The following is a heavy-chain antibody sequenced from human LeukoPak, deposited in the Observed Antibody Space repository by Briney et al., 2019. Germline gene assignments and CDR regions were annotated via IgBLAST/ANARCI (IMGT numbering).Heavy chain of an antibody. CDR3: ASQSVHTYYYDSSGYYYYYYMDV. CDR2: IYTSGST. J-gene: IGHJ6*03. V-gene: IGHV4-61*02. D-gene: IGHD3-22*01. CDR1: GGSISSGSYY. Sequence: PSETLSLTCTVSGGSISSGSYYWSWIRQPAGKGLEWIGRIYTSGSTNYNPSLKSRVTISVDTSKNQFSLKLSSVTAADTAVYYCASQSVHTYYYDSSGYYYYYYMDVWGKGTTVTISS.